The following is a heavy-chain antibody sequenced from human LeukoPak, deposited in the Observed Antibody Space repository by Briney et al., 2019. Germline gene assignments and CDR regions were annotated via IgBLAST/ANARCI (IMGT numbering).Heavy chain of an antibody. CDR1: GYTFTGYY. J-gene: IGHJ4*02. CDR3: ARVVSRSAAIRPVDY. V-gene: IGHV1-2*02. Sequence: GASVKVSCKASGYTFTGYYMHWLRQAPGQGLEWMGWINPNSGGTNYAQKFQGRVTMTRDTSISTAYMELSRLRSDDTAVYYCARVVSRSAAIRPVDYWGQGTLVTVSS. D-gene: IGHD2-2*02. CDR2: INPNSGGT.